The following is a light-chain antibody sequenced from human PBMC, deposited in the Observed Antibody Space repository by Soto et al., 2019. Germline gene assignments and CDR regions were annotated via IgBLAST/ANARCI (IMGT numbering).Light chain of an antibody. V-gene: IGKV3-20*01. CDR3: QQYGSSPPIT. CDR2: GAS. CDR1: QSVSSSY. J-gene: IGKJ5*01. Sequence: PGERATLSCRASQSVSSSYLAWYQQKPGQAPRLLIYGASSRTTGIPDRFSGSGSGTDFTLTISRLEPEDFAVYYCQQYGSSPPITFGQGTRLEIK.